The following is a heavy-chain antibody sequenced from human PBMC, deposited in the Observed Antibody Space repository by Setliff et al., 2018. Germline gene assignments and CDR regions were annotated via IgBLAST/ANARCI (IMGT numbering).Heavy chain of an antibody. CDR2: ISAYNGNT. V-gene: IGHV1-18*01. CDR1: GYTFTSYG. D-gene: IGHD3-22*01. Sequence: ASVKVSCKASGYTFTSYGISWVRQAPGQGLEWMGWISAYNGNTNYAQKIQGRVTMTTDTSTSTAYMELRSLRYDDTAVYYCARESGYYYDSSGYYTDAFDIWGQGTMVTVSS. J-gene: IGHJ3*02. CDR3: ARESGYYYDSSGYYTDAFDI.